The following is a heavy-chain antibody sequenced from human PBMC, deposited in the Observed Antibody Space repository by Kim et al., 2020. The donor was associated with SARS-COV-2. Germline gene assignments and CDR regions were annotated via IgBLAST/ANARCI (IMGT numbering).Heavy chain of an antibody. V-gene: IGHV4-59*08. J-gene: IGHJ4*02. Sequence: SETLSLTCTVSGGSISRYYWSWIRQPPGKGLEWIGYIYYNGNTNYNPSLKSRVTISVDTSKNQCSLKLSSVTAADTAVYYCARRALGYCSGGSCYWAFDYWGQGTLVTVSS. D-gene: IGHD2-15*01. CDR1: GGSISRYY. CDR3: ARRALGYCSGGSCYWAFDY. CDR2: IYYNGNT.